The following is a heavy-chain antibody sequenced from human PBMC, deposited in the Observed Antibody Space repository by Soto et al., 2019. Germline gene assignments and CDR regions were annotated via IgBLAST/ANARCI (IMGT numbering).Heavy chain of an antibody. CDR3: AKDAGGSGSYYYYYGMGV. Sequence: GGSLRLSCAASGFTFISYAMSWVRQAPGKGLEWVSAISGSGGSTYYADSVKGRFTISRDNSKNTLYLQMNSLRAEDTAVYYCAKDAGGSGSYYYYYGMGVWGQGTTVTVSS. CDR2: ISGSGGST. V-gene: IGHV3-23*01. CDR1: GFTFISYA. J-gene: IGHJ6*02. D-gene: IGHD3-10*01.